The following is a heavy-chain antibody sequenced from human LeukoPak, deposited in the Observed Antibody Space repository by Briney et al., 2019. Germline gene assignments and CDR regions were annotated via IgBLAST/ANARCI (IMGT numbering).Heavy chain of an antibody. Sequence: EGSLGLSCAVSGFTFSDFYMGWIRQAPGQGLEWISYISSSSSYTIYADSVKGRFSISRDNAENSLYLQVNSLRVEDTAVYYCARVARGSVEPGGGYYFDYWGQGILVTVSS. CDR3: ARVARGSVEPGGGYYFDY. CDR2: ISSSSSYT. CDR1: GFTFSDFY. V-gene: IGHV3-11*06. J-gene: IGHJ4*02. D-gene: IGHD2-2*01.